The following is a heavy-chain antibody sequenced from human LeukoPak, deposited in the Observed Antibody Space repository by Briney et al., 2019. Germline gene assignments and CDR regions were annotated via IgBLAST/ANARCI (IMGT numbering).Heavy chain of an antibody. V-gene: IGHV4-4*02. D-gene: IGHD5-12*01. CDR2: IYHSGSP. Sequence: SETLSLTCAVSGGSISSNNWWGWVRQPPGKGLEWIGEIYHSGSPNYNPSLKSRVTISVDRSKNQFSLKLSSVTAADTAVYYCARVKDPDSGYARRFDCWGQGTLVTVSS. J-gene: IGHJ4*02. CDR3: ARVKDPDSGYARRFDC. CDR1: GGSISSNNW.